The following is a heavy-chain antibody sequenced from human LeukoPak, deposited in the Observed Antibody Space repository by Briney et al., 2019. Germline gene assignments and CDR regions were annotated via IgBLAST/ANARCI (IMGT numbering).Heavy chain of an antibody. J-gene: IGHJ5*02. CDR1: GFTFSSYA. V-gene: IGHV3-23*01. CDR2: ISGSSGTT. CDR3: AKQSSWSGYSSLNWFDT. Sequence: GGSLRLSCTASGFTFSSYAMSWVRQAPGKGLEWVSRISGSSGTTYYADSVKGRFTITRDNSKNTLYLQMNSLRAEDTALYYCAKQSSWSGYSSLNWFDTWGQGTLVTVSS. D-gene: IGHD3-3*01.